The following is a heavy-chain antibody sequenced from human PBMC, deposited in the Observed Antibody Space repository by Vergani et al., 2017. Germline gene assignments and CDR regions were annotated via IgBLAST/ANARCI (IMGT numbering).Heavy chain of an antibody. CDR1: GDSISSGVYY. CDR3: ASRRPKLNLGSKSNAGTFDS. V-gene: IGHV4-30-4*01. Sequence: QVQLQESGPGLVKPSQTLSLTCSVSGDSISSGVYYWSWIRQSPGRGLEWIGEITASGSAKYSPSATSRVTISVDTSRGEFTLTVTSVTAADTGMYFCASRRPKLNLGSKSNAGTFDSWGQGTLVTVSS. CDR2: ITASGSA. D-gene: IGHD3-10*01. J-gene: IGHJ4*02.